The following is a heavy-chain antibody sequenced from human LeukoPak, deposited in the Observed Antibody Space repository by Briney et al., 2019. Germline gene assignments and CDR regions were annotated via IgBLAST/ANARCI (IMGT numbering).Heavy chain of an antibody. CDR2: ISGSGSDI. Sequence: GRSLRLSCAASGFTFSSYGMHWVRQAPGKGLDWVAYISGSGSDIYYADSVKGRFTISRDNAKNSLHLQMNGLRAEDTAVFYCARGFDCSSTSCSCMDVWGQGTTVTVSS. D-gene: IGHD2-2*01. V-gene: IGHV3-21*05. J-gene: IGHJ6*02. CDR3: ARGFDCSSTSCSCMDV. CDR1: GFTFSSYG.